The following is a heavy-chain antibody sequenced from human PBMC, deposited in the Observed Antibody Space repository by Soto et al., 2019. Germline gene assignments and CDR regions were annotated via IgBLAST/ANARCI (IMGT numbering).Heavy chain of an antibody. CDR3: ARERRGSYVGYYYGMDV. CDR1: GYTFTGYY. Sequence: QVQLVQSGAEVKKPGASVKVSCKASGYTFTGYYMHWVRQAPGQGLEWMGWINPNSGGTNYAQKFQGRVTMTRATSISTAYMELSRLRSDDTAVYYCARERRGSYVGYYYGMDVWGQGTTVTVSS. J-gene: IGHJ6*02. D-gene: IGHD1-26*01. V-gene: IGHV1-2*02. CDR2: INPNSGGT.